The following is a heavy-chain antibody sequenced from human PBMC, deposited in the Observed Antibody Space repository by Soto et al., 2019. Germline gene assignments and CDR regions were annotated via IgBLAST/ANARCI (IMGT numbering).Heavy chain of an antibody. V-gene: IGHV3-23*01. CDR2: ISGSGGST. J-gene: IGHJ1*01. Sequence: EVQLLESGGGLVQPGGSLRLSCVASGFTFTSYAMSWVRQAPGKGLEWVSAISGSGGSTDYADSVKGRFTISRDNSKNTLYLQMNSLRAEDTAVYYCANYDSSGYYYRHFQHWGQGTLVTVSS. CDR3: ANYDSSGYYYRHFQH. CDR1: GFTFTSYA. D-gene: IGHD3-22*01.